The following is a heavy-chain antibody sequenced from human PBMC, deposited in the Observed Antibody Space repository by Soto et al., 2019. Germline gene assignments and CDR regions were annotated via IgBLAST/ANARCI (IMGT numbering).Heavy chain of an antibody. CDR1: GGSFSGYY. CDR3: ARRPDLYNSGWLGNVDY. J-gene: IGHJ4*02. Sequence: QVQLQQWGAGLWKPSETLSLTCAVYGGSFSGYYWSWIRQPPGKGLEWMGDINHSGSTNYNPSLKSLFTISLSTTKNHLSRKHGSVIAADSAVYYCARRPDLYNSGWLGNVDYWGQGTLVTVCS. D-gene: IGHD6-19*01. CDR2: INHSGST. V-gene: IGHV4-34*01.